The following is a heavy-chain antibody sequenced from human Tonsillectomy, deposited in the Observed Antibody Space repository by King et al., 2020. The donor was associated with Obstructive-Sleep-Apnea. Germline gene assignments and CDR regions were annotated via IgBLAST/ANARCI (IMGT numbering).Heavy chain of an antibody. V-gene: IGHV3-30-3*01. CDR3: AREYSAYDLTGGFFDY. CDR2: ISDDGSNK. J-gene: IGHJ4*02. CDR1: GFIFSNHA. D-gene: IGHD5-12*01. Sequence: VQLVESGGGVVQPGRSLRLSCAASGFIFSNHAMHWVRQAPGKGLEWVAVISDDGSNKYYADSVKGRFTISRDNSKNTLSLQMNSLRAEDTAVYYCAREYSAYDLTGGFFDYWGQGTLVTVSS.